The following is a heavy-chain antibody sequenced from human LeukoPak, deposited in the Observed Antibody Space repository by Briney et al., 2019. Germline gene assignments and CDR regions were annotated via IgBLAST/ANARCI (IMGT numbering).Heavy chain of an antibody. CDR1: GFTFSSYS. V-gene: IGHV3-21*01. J-gene: IGHJ4*02. CDR3: AKVATRGGYSYGTSYFDN. D-gene: IGHD5-18*01. CDR2: ISSSSNYI. Sequence: GGSLRLSCAASGFTFSSYSMNWVRQAPGKGLEWVSFISSSSNYIYYADSGKGRFTISRDNSKNTLYLQMNSLRAEDTAVYYCAKVATRGGYSYGTSYFDNWGQGSLVTVSS.